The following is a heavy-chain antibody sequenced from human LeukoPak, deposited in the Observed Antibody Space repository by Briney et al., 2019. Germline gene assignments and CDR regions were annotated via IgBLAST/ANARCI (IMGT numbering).Heavy chain of an antibody. CDR3: AREGGYCSSTSCYGQFDY. Sequence: SETLSFTCTVSGGSISSYYWSWIRQPPGKGLEWIGYIYYSGSTNYNPSLKSRVTISVDTSKNQFSLKLSSVTAADTAVYYCAREGGYCSSTSCYGQFDYWGQGTLVTVSS. CDR2: IYYSGST. V-gene: IGHV4-59*01. J-gene: IGHJ4*02. CDR1: GGSISSYY. D-gene: IGHD2-2*01.